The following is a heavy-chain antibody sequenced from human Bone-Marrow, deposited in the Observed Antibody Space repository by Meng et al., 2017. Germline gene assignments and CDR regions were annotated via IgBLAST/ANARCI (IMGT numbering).Heavy chain of an antibody. Sequence: VQLLESGGGLVQPGGSLRLSYAVSGFTFSSYAMSWVRQAPGRGLEWVSAISGSGGSTYYADSVKGRFTISRDNSKNTLYLQMNSLSAEDTAVYYCAKGGRLGVFDYWGQGTLVTVSS. CDR2: ISGSGGST. D-gene: IGHD3-16*01. V-gene: IGHV3-23*01. CDR3: AKGGRLGVFDY. CDR1: GFTFSSYA. J-gene: IGHJ4*02.